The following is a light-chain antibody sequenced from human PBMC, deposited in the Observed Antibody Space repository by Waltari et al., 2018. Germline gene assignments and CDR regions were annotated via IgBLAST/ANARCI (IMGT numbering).Light chain of an antibody. CDR3: CSYAGTYTFLV. V-gene: IGLV2-11*01. J-gene: IGLJ2*01. CDR2: DVT. CDR1: NSAVGGYNY. Sequence: QSALTQPRSVSGSPGQSVTISCTGTNSAVGGYNYVSWYQQHPGKAPNLFIYDVTNRPAGVPDRFSGSKSGNTASLTISGLQAEDEADYYCCSYAGTYTFLVFGGGTKLTVL.